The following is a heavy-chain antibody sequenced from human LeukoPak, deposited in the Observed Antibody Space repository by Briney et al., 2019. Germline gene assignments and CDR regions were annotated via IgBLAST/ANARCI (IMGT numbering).Heavy chain of an antibody. J-gene: IGHJ4*02. CDR3: VRVKGSYFDY. CDR1: GFPLSSYS. V-gene: IGHV3-48*01. D-gene: IGHD2-15*01. Sequence: PGGSLRLSCAASGFPLSSYSINWVRQAPGKGLEWVSYISSSGSAIYYVDSVKGRFTVSRDNAKNSLFLQMNSPRAEDTAVYYCVRVKGSYFDYWGKGALVTVSS. CDR2: ISSSGSAI.